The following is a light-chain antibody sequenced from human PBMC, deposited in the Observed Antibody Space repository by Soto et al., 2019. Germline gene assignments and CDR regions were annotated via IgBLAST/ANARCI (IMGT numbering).Light chain of an antibody. CDR1: QSVTNNF. J-gene: IGKJ3*01. Sequence: EGVLTQSPGTLSLSPGERATLSCRASQSVTNNFLAWYQQKPGQAPTLLIYGASSRAAGIPDRFSGSGSGTDFTLTISRLEPEDFAVYYCQHYGDSPFTFGPGTKVDIK. CDR2: GAS. CDR3: QHYGDSPFT. V-gene: IGKV3-20*01.